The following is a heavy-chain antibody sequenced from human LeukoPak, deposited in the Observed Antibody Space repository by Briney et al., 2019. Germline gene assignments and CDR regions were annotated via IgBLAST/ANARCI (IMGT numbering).Heavy chain of an antibody. V-gene: IGHV3-23*01. J-gene: IGHJ4*02. CDR2: ISGSGGST. Sequence: GGSLRLSCAASGFTFSSYAMSWVRQAPGKGLEWVSAISGSGGSTYYADSVKGRFTISSDNYKNTLYLQMNSLRAEDTAVYYCAQDEDIVVVPAPLLGYWGQGTLVTVSS. CDR3: AQDEDIVVVPAPLLGY. D-gene: IGHD2-2*01. CDR1: GFTFSSYA.